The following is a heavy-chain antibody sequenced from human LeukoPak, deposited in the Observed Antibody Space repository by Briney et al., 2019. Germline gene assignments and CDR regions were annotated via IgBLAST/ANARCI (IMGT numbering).Heavy chain of an antibody. D-gene: IGHD3-10*01. CDR2: IYSGGSA. CDR1: GFTVSSNY. J-gene: IGHJ2*01. CDR3: AKVVSITMVRGVIITDWYFDL. Sequence: GGSLRLSCAASGFTVSSNYMSWVRQAPGKGLEWVSVIYSGGSAYYADSVKGRFTISRDNSKNTLYLQMNSLRAEDTAVYYCAKVVSITMVRGVIITDWYFDLWGRGTLVTVSS. V-gene: IGHV3-53*01.